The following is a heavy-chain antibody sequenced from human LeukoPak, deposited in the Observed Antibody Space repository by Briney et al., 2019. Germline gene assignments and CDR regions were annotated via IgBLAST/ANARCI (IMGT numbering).Heavy chain of an antibody. J-gene: IGHJ3*02. CDR2: IYYSGST. CDR3: ARILAVAGFDI. V-gene: IGHV4-59*01. Sequence: PSETLSLTCTVSGGSISSYYWSWLRQPPGKGLEWIGYIYYSGSTNYNPSLKSRVTISVDTSKNQFSLKLSSVTAADTAVYYCARILAVAGFDIWGQRTMVTVSS. CDR1: GGSISSYY. D-gene: IGHD6-19*01.